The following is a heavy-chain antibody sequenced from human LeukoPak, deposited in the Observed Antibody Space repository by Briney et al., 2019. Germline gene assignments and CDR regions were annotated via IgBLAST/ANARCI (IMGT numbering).Heavy chain of an antibody. V-gene: IGHV3-23*01. Sequence: PGGSLRLSCAASGFTFSSYAMSWVRQAPVKGLEWVSAISGRGDRTYYADSVKGRFTISRDNSKNTLYLQMNSLRAEDTAVYYCAKEQSSSGFFDYWGQGTLVTVSS. D-gene: IGHD6-6*01. CDR3: AKEQSSSGFFDY. CDR1: GFTFSSYA. J-gene: IGHJ4*02. CDR2: ISGRGDRT.